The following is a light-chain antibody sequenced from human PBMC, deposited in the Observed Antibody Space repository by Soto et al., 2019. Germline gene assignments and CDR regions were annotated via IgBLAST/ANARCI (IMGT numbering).Light chain of an antibody. CDR3: QQYGSSGT. CDR1: QSVSNNY. J-gene: IGKJ1*01. Sequence: EMVMTQSRGTLSLSPGERATLSCMAGQSVSNNYLAWYQQKPGQAPRLLIHGASNRATGIPDRLSGSGSGTDFTLTISRLEPEDFAVYYCQQYGSSGTFGQGTKVDIK. CDR2: GAS. V-gene: IGKV3-20*01.